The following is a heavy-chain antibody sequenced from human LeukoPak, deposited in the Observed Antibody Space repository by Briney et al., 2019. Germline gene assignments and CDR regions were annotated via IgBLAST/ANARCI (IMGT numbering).Heavy chain of an antibody. V-gene: IGHV3-9*01. CDR3: AKDMAAYYYASGNIDY. D-gene: IGHD3-10*01. CDR1: GFTIGNYA. Sequence: GGSLRLSCEASGFTIGNYAMHWVRQAPGKGLEWVSGISWNSGNIDYADSVKGRFTVSRDNTENSLYLQMNSLRAEDTALYYCAKDMAAYYYASGNIDYWGQGTLVTVSS. J-gene: IGHJ4*02. CDR2: ISWNSGNI.